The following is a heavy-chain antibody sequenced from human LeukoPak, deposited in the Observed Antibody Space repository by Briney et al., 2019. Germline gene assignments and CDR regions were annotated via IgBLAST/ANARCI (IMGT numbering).Heavy chain of an antibody. V-gene: IGHV3-7*01. D-gene: IGHD2-2*01. CDR2: IKQDGSEK. CDR3: ARVAGYLVVVPAAQYYFDY. J-gene: IGHJ4*02. Sequence: GGSLRLSCAASGFTFNNFALSWVRQAPGKGLEWVANIKQDGSEKYYVDSVKGRFTISRDNAKNSLYLQMNSLRAEDTAVYYCARVAGYLVVVPAAQYYFDYWGQGTLVTVSS. CDR1: GFTFNNFA.